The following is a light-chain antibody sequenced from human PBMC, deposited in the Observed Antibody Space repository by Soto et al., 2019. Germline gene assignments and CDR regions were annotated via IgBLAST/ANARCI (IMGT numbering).Light chain of an antibody. Sequence: DIQMTQSPSTLSASVGDRVTITCRASQSISGWLAWYQQKPGKAPKIMMYDASSLQSGVPSRFRGSGSGTEFTLTISSLKPDDFETYYCQQYNSYLVTFGGGTKVDIK. CDR3: QQYNSYLVT. CDR1: QSISGW. CDR2: DAS. J-gene: IGKJ4*01. V-gene: IGKV1-5*01.